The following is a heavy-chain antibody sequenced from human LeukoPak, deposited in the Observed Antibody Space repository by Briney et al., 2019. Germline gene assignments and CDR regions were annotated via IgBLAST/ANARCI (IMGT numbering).Heavy chain of an antibody. J-gene: IGHJ4*02. CDR3: ARGYYGSGSYNGY. V-gene: IGHV1-69*13. CDR2: IIPIFGTA. Sequence: GASVKVSCKASGGTFTSYAISWVGQAPGKGVEWMGGIIPIFGTANYTQKFQGRVTITADESTSTAYMELSSLRSEDTAVYYCARGYYGSGSYNGYWGQGTLVTVSS. D-gene: IGHD3-10*01. CDR1: GGTFTSYA.